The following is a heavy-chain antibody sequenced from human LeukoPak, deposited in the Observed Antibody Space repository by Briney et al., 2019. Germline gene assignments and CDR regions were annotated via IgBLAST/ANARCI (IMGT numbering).Heavy chain of an antibody. Sequence: GGSLRLSCAASGFTIGGFAMTWVRQAPGKGLEWVSSIGSDYKTHYSESVKGRFAISRDNSQSTVFLQMNSLRAEDTAIYYCVKDDSYYYDSGIYPYWGQGTLVTVSS. CDR3: VKDDSYYYDSGIYPY. CDR1: GFTIGGFA. J-gene: IGHJ4*02. V-gene: IGHV3-23*01. D-gene: IGHD3-10*01. CDR2: IGSDYKT.